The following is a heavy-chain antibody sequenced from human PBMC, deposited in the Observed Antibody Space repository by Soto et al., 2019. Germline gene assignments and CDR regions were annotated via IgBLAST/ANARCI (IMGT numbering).Heavy chain of an antibody. J-gene: IGHJ4*02. V-gene: IGHV3-48*03. D-gene: IGHD2-21*01. CDR1: GFDFSGSE. CDR2: ITGSGGVT. Sequence: EVKLVESGGALVQPGGSLGLSCTASGFDFSGSEMNWFRQAAGKGLEWVAYITGSGGVTFHADSVKGRFSISRDNAKNSLFLDMSDLTADDTGVYYCAKVAPFILGSPFWGQGTLVTVSS. CDR3: AKVAPFILGSPF.